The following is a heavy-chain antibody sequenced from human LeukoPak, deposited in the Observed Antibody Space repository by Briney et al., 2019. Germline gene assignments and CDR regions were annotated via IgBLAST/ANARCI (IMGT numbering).Heavy chain of an antibody. CDR3: ARAVAGTLFAFDI. CDR1: AFTFSSYW. V-gene: IGHV3-7*01. Sequence: GGSLRLSCAASAFTFSSYWMSWVRQAPGKGLEWVANIKQDGSEKYYVDSVKGRFTISRDNAKNSLYLQMNSLRAEDTAVYYCARAVAGTLFAFDIWGQGTMVTVSS. J-gene: IGHJ3*02. D-gene: IGHD6-19*01. CDR2: IKQDGSEK.